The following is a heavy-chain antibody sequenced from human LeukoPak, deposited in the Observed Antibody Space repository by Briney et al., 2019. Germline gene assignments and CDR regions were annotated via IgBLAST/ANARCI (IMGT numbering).Heavy chain of an antibody. Sequence: SETLSLTCTVSGGSITSSSYYWGWIRQPPGKGLQWIGSFYYSGSTYYNPSLKSRVTIYVDTSKNQFSLKLSSVTAADTAVYYCARDRFRGYGSGSYNYWGQGTLVTVSS. D-gene: IGHD3-10*01. V-gene: IGHV4-39*02. CDR1: GGSITSSSYY. CDR3: ARDRFRGYGSGSYNY. CDR2: FYYSGST. J-gene: IGHJ4*02.